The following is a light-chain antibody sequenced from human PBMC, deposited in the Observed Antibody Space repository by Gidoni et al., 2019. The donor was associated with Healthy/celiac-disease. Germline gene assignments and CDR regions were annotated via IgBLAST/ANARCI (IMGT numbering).Light chain of an antibody. J-gene: IGLJ1*01. Sequence: QSAPTQPVSVSGSPGQPITISCTGTSSDVGGYNYVSWYQQNPGKAPKLMIYEVSNRPSGVSNRFTGSKSGNTASLTISGLQAEDEADYYCSSYTSSSTLVFGTGTKVTVL. CDR3: SSYTSSSTLV. CDR2: EVS. V-gene: IGLV2-14*01. CDR1: SSDVGGYNY.